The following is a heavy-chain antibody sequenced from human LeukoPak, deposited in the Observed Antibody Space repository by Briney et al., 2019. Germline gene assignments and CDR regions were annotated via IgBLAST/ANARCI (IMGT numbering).Heavy chain of an antibody. J-gene: IGHJ4*02. V-gene: IGHV3-23*01. CDR2: ITGSGGDT. CDR1: GFTFSSYA. Sequence: GRSLRLSCAASGFTFSSYAMNWARQAPGKGLEWVSTITGSGGDTYYAASVKGRLTISRDNSKHPLYLQMNSLRAEDPAIYYCAKDPYVGGGYHFDSWGQGSLVTVSS. D-gene: IGHD3-22*01. CDR3: AKDPYVGGGYHFDS.